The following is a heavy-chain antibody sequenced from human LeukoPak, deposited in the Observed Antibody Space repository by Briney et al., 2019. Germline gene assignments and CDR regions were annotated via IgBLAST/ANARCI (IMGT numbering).Heavy chain of an antibody. CDR1: GFSFCSYW. CDR3: ARDNTYMFDY. J-gene: IGHJ4*02. Sequence: GGSLTLSWAASGFSFCSYWMNWVRQAPGKGLVWVAHINTDGRTTTYADSVKGRFTVARDNAKNTLYLEMNRLRAEDTAVYYCARDNTYMFDYWGQGTQVTVSS. V-gene: IGHV3-74*01. D-gene: IGHD2-2*02. CDR2: INTDGRTT.